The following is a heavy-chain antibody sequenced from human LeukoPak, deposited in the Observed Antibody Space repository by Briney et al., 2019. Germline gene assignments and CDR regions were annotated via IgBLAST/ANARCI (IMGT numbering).Heavy chain of an antibody. J-gene: IGHJ4*02. CDR2: IYTSGNA. Sequence: KTSETPSLTRTVSGGSIRSDYWSWIRPPAGKGLEWIGRIYTSGNADYHPSLRTRVTMSVDTSKNQFSLKLSSVTAADTAMYYCAFGDYHDYWGQGTLVTVSS. V-gene: IGHV4-4*07. CDR1: GGSIRSDY. CDR3: AFGDYHDY. D-gene: IGHD3-10*01.